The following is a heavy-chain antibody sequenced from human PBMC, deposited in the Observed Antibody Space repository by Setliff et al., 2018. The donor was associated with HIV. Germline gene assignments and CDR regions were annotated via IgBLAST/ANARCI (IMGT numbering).Heavy chain of an antibody. J-gene: IGHJ4*02. V-gene: IGHV1-24*01. CDR3: AIDMVGGWLRPMPDF. Sequence: ASVKVSCKVSGFTLGEVSMHWVRQAPGKGLEWMGYFDPEDGETVYAQKFQGRVTMTEDTSTDTAHMELSGLRSEDTAVYYCAIDMVGGWLRPMPDFWGQGALVTV. CDR1: GFTLGEVS. CDR2: FDPEDGET. D-gene: IGHD2-2*01.